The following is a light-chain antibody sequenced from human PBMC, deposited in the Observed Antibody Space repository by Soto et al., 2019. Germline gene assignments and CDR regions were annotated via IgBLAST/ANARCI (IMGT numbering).Light chain of an antibody. CDR3: QQYGSSALWT. J-gene: IGKJ1*01. V-gene: IGKV3-20*01. Sequence: EIVLTQSPGTLSLSPGERATLSCRASQSVSSSYLAWYQQKPGQAPRLLIYGASRRATGIPDRFSGSGSGTDFTLTISRLEPEDFAVYYCQQYGSSALWTFGQGTKVEIK. CDR1: QSVSSSY. CDR2: GAS.